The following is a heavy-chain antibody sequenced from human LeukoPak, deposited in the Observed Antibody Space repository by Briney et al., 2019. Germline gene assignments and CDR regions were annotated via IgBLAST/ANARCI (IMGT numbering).Heavy chain of an antibody. J-gene: IGHJ4*02. CDR3: ATYKRGYNSASDY. D-gene: IGHD5-18*01. V-gene: IGHV4-34*01. CDR2: IDHSETT. CDR1: GGSFSGYY. Sequence: SETLSLTCNVSGGSFSGYYWSWIRQPPGKGLEWIGEIDHSETTTYIASLKSRVTISIDTSKNQLSLKMISVTAADTAVYFCATYKRGYNSASDYWGQGILVAVSS.